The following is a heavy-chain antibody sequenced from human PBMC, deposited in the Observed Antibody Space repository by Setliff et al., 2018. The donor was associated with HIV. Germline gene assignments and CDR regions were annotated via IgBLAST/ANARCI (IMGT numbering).Heavy chain of an antibody. V-gene: IGHV1-24*01. D-gene: IGHD3-22*01. Sequence: ASVKVSCKVSGYTLAALSIHWVRQAPGKGLEWTGGFDPEDVETVYAQKFQGRVTMTEDTSTDTAYMELSSLRSEDTAVYYCATVRRYYYDSSGQEYFQHWGQGTLVTVSS. CDR2: FDPEDVET. CDR3: ATVRRYYYDSSGQEYFQH. J-gene: IGHJ1*01. CDR1: GYTLAALS.